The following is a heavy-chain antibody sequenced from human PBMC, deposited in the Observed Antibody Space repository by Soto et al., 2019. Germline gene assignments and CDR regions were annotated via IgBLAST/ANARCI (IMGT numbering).Heavy chain of an antibody. CDR3: ARGTDGSGSESSFDI. CDR1: GGTFRAYG. Sequence: QVQLVQSGAEVKMPGSSVKVSCKTSGGTFRAYGITWVRQAPGQGLEWMGRIIPILDTADYLQKFRGRLTVTADRSTNTAYMELSSLRSEDTAVYYCARGTDGSGSESSFDIWGQGTMVTVSS. CDR2: IIPILDTA. D-gene: IGHD3-10*01. V-gene: IGHV1-69*08. J-gene: IGHJ3*02.